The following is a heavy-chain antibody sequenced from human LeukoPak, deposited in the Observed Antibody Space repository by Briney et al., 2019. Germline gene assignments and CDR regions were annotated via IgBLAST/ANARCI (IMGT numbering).Heavy chain of an antibody. CDR2: INQNGVEK. V-gene: IGHV3-7*01. D-gene: IGHD6-13*01. J-gene: IGHJ4*01. CDR1: GFTFTSYW. Sequence: GGFLRLSCAVSGFTFTSYWMNWVRQAPGKGLEWVASINQNGVEKSSVDSVKGRFTISRDNAKNSLYLQMSSLRAEDTAVYYCARDGTAAGLYFDLWGQGTLVTVSS. CDR3: ARDGTAAGLYFDL.